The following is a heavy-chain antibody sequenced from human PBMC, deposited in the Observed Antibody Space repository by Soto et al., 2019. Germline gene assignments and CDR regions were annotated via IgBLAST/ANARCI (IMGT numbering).Heavy chain of an antibody. CDR1: GYSFTNYW. V-gene: IGHV5-51*03. Sequence: EVQLVQSGAEVKKAGESLKISCQGSGYSFTNYWVGWVRQIPGRGLEWMGIIHPGDSDTRYSPFFQGQVPISADKSISTAYLQWSSLKASDTAMYYCARHNRYSSTWFEGWFAPWGQGTPGTVPS. CDR2: IHPGDSDT. J-gene: IGHJ5*02. D-gene: IGHD6-13*01. CDR3: ARHNRYSSTWFEGWFAP.